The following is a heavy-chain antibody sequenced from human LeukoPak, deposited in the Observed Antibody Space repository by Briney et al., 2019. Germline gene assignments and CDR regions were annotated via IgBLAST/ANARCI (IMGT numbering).Heavy chain of an antibody. CDR3: ARERPAASESGFDF. D-gene: IGHD6-13*01. CDR2: ISTTGTPT. V-gene: IGHV3-48*03. Sequence: QTGGSLRLSCTASGFTFSSYEFNWVRQAPGKGLEWVSYISTTGTPTYYTGSVKGRFTFSRDNSRNTLYLQMNSLTVDDTAIYYCARERPAASESGFDFWGQGTLVTVSS. CDR1: GFTFSSYE. J-gene: IGHJ4*02.